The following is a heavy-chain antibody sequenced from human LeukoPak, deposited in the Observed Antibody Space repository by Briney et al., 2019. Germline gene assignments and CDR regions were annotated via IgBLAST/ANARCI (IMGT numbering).Heavy chain of an antibody. D-gene: IGHD5-12*01. CDR3: ARGTTDIVADISDAFDI. J-gene: IGHJ3*02. V-gene: IGHV3-30*04. CDR1: GFTFSAFA. Sequence: PGGSLRLSCAASGFTFSAFAMHWVRQAPGKGLEWVAAISYDARNKYYAVSVRGRFTISRDNSRNTLFLQWNSLKAEDTAVYFCARGTTDIVADISDAFDIWGQGSVVTVSS. CDR2: ISYDARNK.